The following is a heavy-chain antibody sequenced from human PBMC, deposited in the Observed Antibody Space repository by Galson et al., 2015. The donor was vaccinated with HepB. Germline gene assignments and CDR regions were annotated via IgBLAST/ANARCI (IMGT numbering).Heavy chain of an antibody. D-gene: IGHD2-2*01. Sequence: SLRLSCAASGFSFSSYAMHWVRQPPGKGLEWVAVISYDGSNRYYADSVKGRFTISRDNSKNTLYLQMNSLRVEDTAVYYCTRGPLGVPAETFDYWGQGTLVTVSS. J-gene: IGHJ4*02. CDR1: GFSFSSYA. CDR3: TRGPLGVPAETFDY. CDR2: ISYDGSNR. V-gene: IGHV3-30*04.